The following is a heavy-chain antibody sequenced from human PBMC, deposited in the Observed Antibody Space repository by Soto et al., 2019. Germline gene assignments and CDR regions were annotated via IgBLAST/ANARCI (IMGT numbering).Heavy chain of an antibody. CDR3: ARGISPEMPHDY. V-gene: IGHV4-34*01. Sequence: QVQLQQWGAGLLKPSETLSLTCAVYGGSFSGYYWSWIRQPPGKGLEWIGEINHSGSTNYNPSLKSRVTISVDTSKNQFSLKLSSVTAADTAVYYCARGISPEMPHDYWGQGTLVTVSS. J-gene: IGHJ4*02. D-gene: IGHD2-2*01. CDR1: GGSFSGYY. CDR2: INHSGST.